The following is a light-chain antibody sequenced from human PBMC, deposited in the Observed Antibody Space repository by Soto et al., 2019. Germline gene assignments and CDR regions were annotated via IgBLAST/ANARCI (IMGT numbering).Light chain of an antibody. CDR1: SSNIGSNY. J-gene: IGLJ2*01. CDR2: SNN. CDR3: AAWDDSLSGQVV. V-gene: IGLV1-47*02. Sequence: QSVLTQPPSASGTPGQRVTISCSGSSSNIGSNYVYWYQQLPGTAPKLLIYSNNQRPSGVPDRFSGSKSGTSASLAISGLRSEDEADYYCAAWDDSLSGQVVFGGGTKLTGL.